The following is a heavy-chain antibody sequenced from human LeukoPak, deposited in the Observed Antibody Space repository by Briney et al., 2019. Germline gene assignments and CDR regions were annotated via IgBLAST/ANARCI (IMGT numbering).Heavy chain of an antibody. Sequence: ASVKVSCKASGGTFSSYAISWVRQASGQGLEWMGGIIPIFGTANYAQKFQGRVTITADESTSTAYMELSRLRSEDTAVYYCARAPHYGSGSYCDYWGQGTLVTVSS. CDR2: IIPIFGTA. CDR1: GGTFSSYA. V-gene: IGHV1-69*13. J-gene: IGHJ4*02. D-gene: IGHD3-10*01. CDR3: ARAPHYGSGSYCDY.